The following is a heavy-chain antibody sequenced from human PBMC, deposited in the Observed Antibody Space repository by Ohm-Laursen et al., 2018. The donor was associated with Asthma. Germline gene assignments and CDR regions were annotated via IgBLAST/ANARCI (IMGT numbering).Heavy chain of an antibody. J-gene: IGHJ4*02. D-gene: IGHD6-19*01. CDR1: GFDFSLYS. CDR2: IKEDGREK. V-gene: IGHV3-7*05. CDR3: AKVPSPSDWYKPFDS. Sequence: SLRLSCAASGFDFSLYSMTWVRQTPGKGLLWVANIKEDGREKYYADSVRGRFTISRDNAKNSLYLQMNALRAEDTAVYYCAKVPSPSDWYKPFDSWGQGTLVTVSS.